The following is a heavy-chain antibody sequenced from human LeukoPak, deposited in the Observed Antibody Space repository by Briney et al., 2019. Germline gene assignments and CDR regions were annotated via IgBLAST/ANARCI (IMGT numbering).Heavy chain of an antibody. CDR2: IYYSGST. Sequence: PSETLSLTCTVSGGSISSSSYYWGWIRQPPGKGLEWIGSIYYSGSTYYNPSLKSRVTISVDTSKNQFSLKLSSVTAADTAVYYCARNSPPTKDYGDYDPFDYWGQGTLVTVSS. V-gene: IGHV4-39*01. J-gene: IGHJ4*02. CDR1: GGSISSSSYY. CDR3: ARNSPPTKDYGDYDPFDY. D-gene: IGHD4-17*01.